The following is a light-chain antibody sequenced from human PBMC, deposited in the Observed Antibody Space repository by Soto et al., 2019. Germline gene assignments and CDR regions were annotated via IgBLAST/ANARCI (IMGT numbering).Light chain of an antibody. CDR1: ISNIGGNT. Sequence: SVLTQPPSASGTPGQRVTISCSGSISNIGGNTVNWYQQLPGTAPKLLMYTNNQRPSGVPDRFSGSKSGTSASLAISGLQSEDEADYHCAAWDDSLNGVVFGGGTKLTVL. CDR3: AAWDDSLNGVV. CDR2: TNN. V-gene: IGLV1-44*01. J-gene: IGLJ2*01.